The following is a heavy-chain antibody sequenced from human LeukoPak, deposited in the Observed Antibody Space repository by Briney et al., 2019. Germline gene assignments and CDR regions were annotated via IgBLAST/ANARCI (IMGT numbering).Heavy chain of an antibody. CDR3: ARESHTAMVYYFDY. Sequence: ASVKVSCKASGYTFTGYYMHWVRQAPGQGLEWMGWINPNSGGTNYAQKFQGWVTMTRDTSISTAYMELSRLRSDDTAVYYCARESHTAMVYYFDYWGQGTLVTVS. CDR2: INPNSGGT. V-gene: IGHV1-2*04. D-gene: IGHD5-18*01. J-gene: IGHJ4*02. CDR1: GYTFTGYY.